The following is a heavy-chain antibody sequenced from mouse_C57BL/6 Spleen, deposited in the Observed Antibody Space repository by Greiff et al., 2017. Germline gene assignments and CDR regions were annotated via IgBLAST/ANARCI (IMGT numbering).Heavy chain of an antibody. V-gene: IGHV1-55*01. CDR3: VPSHYYGSSFGVV. CDR2: IYPGSGST. J-gene: IGHJ1*03. Sequence: VQLVESGAELVKPGASVKMSCKASGYTFTSYWITWVKQRPGQGLEWIGDIYPGSGSTNYNEKFKSKATLTVDTSSSTAYMQLSSLTSEDSAVYYCVPSHYYGSSFGVVWGTGTTVTVSS. D-gene: IGHD1-1*01. CDR1: GYTFTSYW.